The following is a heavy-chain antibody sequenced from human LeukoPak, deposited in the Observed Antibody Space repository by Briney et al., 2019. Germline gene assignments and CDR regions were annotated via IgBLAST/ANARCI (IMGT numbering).Heavy chain of an antibody. V-gene: IGHV3-7*01. Sequence: SGGSLRLSCAASGFTFSSYWMSWVRQAPGKGLEWVANIKRDGSEKYYVDSVKGRFTTSRDNAKNSLYLQMNSLRAEDTAVYYCARVGYCSSTSCHGFEDWGQGTLVTVSS. CDR1: GFTFSSYW. J-gene: IGHJ4*02. D-gene: IGHD2-2*01. CDR3: ARVGYCSSTSCHGFED. CDR2: IKRDGSEK.